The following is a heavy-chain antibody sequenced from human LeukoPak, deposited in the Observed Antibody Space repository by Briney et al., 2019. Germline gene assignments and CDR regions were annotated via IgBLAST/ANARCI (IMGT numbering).Heavy chain of an antibody. Sequence: GGSLRLSCAASGFTFDDYAMPWVRQAPGKGLEWVSGISWNSGSIGYADSVKGRFTISRDNAKNSPYLQMNSLRAEDTALYSKGGKQLVTSFDYWGQGTLVTVSS. CDR3: GGKQLVTSFDY. V-gene: IGHV3-9*01. J-gene: IGHJ4*02. CDR1: GFTFDDYA. D-gene: IGHD6-6*01. CDR2: ISWNSGSI.